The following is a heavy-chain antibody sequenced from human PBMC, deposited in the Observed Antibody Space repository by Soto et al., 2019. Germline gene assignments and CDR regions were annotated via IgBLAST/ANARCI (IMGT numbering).Heavy chain of an antibody. V-gene: IGHV1-3*01. CDR1: GYTFTSYA. CDR3: ARWPKDSSSWPDALDI. J-gene: IGHJ3*02. CDR2: INAGNGNT. Sequence: ASVKVSCKASGYTFTSYAMHWVRQAPGQRLEWMGWINAGNGNTKYSQKFQGRVTITRDTSASTAYMELSSLRSEDTAVYYCARWPKDSSSWPDALDIWGQGTMVTVS. D-gene: IGHD6-13*01.